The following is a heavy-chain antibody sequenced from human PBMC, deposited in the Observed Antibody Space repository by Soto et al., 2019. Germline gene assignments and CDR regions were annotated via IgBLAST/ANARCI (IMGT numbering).Heavy chain of an antibody. V-gene: IGHV3-30-3*01. J-gene: IGHJ4*02. CDR1: GFTFSSYA. CDR3: AREYQGLRFLEWLSSYYFDY. Sequence: LRLSCAASGFTFSSYAMHWVRQAPGKGLEWVAVISYDGSNKYYADSVKGRFTISRDNSKNTLYLQMNSLRAEDTAVYYCAREYQGLRFLEWLSSYYFDYWGQGTLVTVSS. CDR2: ISYDGSNK. D-gene: IGHD3-3*01.